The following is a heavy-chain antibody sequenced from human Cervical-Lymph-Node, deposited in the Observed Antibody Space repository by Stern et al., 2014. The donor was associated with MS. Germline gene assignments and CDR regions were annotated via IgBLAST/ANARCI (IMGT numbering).Heavy chain of an antibody. CDR2: IYYSGST. D-gene: IGHD6-6*01. CDR3: ARLYSSSSYYYYDMDV. CDR1: GGSVSSGSYY. Sequence: QVQLQESGPGLVKPSETLSLTCTVSGGSVSSGSYYWSWIRQPPGKGLEWIGYIYYSGSTNYNPSLKSRVTISVDTSKNQFSLKLSSVTAADTAVYYCARLYSSSSYYYYDMDVWGQGTTVTVSS. V-gene: IGHV4-61*01. J-gene: IGHJ6*02.